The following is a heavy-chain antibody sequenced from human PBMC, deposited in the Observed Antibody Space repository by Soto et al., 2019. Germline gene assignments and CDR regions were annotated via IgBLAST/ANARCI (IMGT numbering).Heavy chain of an antibody. D-gene: IGHD6-6*01. CDR3: ARSIAARLNWFDP. CDR2: IKQDGSEK. Sequence: GGSPRLSCAASGFTFSSYWMSWVRQAPGKGLEWVANIKQDGSEKYYVDSVKGRFTISRDNAKNSLYLQMNSLRAEDTAVYYCARSIAARLNWFDPWGQGTLVTVSS. J-gene: IGHJ5*02. CDR1: GFTFSSYW. V-gene: IGHV3-7*01.